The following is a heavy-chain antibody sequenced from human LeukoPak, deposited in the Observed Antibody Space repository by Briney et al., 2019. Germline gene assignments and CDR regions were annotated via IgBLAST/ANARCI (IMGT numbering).Heavy chain of an antibody. CDR1: GFTVSSNY. CDR3: ARVNDYYDSSGYYQSSYFDY. CDR2: IYSGGST. D-gene: IGHD3-22*01. V-gene: IGHV3-66*01. J-gene: IGHJ4*02. Sequence: GGSLRLSCAASGFTVSSNYMSWVRQAPGKGLEWVSVIYSGGSTYYADSVKGRFTISRDNSKNTLYLQMNSLRAEDTAVYYCARVNDYYDSSGYYQSSYFDYWGQGTLVTVSS.